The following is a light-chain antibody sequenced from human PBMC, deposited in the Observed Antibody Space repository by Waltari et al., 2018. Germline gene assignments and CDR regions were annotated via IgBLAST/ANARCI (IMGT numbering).Light chain of an antibody. V-gene: IGKV1-NL1*01. Sequence: DIKMTQSPSSLSASVGDRVTITCRASQGISKSLAWYQQKPGKAPNLLLYVASVVETGVPSRFSGSGSGTDYTLTISCLQPEDFATYYCQQYYTTPLTFGQGTKVEVK. CDR3: QQYYTTPLT. CDR2: VAS. J-gene: IGKJ1*01. CDR1: QGISKS.